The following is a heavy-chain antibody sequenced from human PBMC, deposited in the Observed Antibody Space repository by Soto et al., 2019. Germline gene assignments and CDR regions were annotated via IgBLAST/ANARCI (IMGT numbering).Heavy chain of an antibody. J-gene: IGHJ4*02. CDR1: GYTLTGYY. D-gene: IGHD1-20*01. V-gene: IGHV1-2*02. Sequence: ASVKVSCKASGYTLTGYYIHWVGQAPGQGRERMGWINPNSGRTNYAQKFQGRGTMTRDTPISTAYMELRRLRSDDTAVYYCARGYNWNDVSLADDYWGQGTLVTVCS. CDR2: INPNSGRT. CDR3: ARGYNWNDVSLADDY.